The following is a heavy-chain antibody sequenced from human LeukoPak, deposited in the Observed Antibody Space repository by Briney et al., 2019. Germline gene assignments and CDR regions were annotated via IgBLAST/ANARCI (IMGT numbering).Heavy chain of an antibody. J-gene: IGHJ6*03. V-gene: IGHV4-38-2*02. CDR2: IYHSGST. Sequence: SETLSLTCTVSGYSISSGYYWGWIRQPPGKGLEWIGSIYHSGSTYYNPSLKSRVTISVDTSKNQFSLKLSSVTAADTAVYYCARRYGSGSYSYYYYMDVWGKGTTVTISS. CDR3: ARRYGSGSYSYYYYMDV. D-gene: IGHD3-10*01. CDR1: GYSISSGYY.